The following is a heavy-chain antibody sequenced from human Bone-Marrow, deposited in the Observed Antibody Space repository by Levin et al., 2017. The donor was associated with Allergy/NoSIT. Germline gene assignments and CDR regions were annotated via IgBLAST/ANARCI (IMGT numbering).Heavy chain of an antibody. CDR2: IRSKAYGGTT. CDR3: TRLEDCSSTSCYDAYYYYYYYMDV. CDR1: GFTFGDYA. D-gene: IGHD2-2*01. Sequence: GGSLRLSCTASGFTFGDYAMSWVRQAPGKGLEWVGFIRSKAYGGTTEYAASVKGRFTISRDDSKSIAYLQMNSLKTEDTAVYYCTRLEDCSSTSCYDAYYYYYYYMDVWGKGTTVTVSS. J-gene: IGHJ6*03. V-gene: IGHV3-49*04.